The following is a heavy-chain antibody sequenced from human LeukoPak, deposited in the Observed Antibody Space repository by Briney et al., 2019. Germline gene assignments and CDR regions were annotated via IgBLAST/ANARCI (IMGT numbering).Heavy chain of an antibody. CDR2: ISGSAGST. CDR3: AKVVHAAAMN. J-gene: IGHJ4*02. V-gene: IGHV3-23*01. D-gene: IGHD6-13*01. CDR1: GFTFSSYA. Sequence: GASLRLSCAASGFTFSSYAMGWVRQAPGKGLEWVSAISGSAGSTYYADSLRGRFTISRDNSKNTLFLQMNSLRADDTAIYYCAKVVHAAAMNWGQGTLVTVSS.